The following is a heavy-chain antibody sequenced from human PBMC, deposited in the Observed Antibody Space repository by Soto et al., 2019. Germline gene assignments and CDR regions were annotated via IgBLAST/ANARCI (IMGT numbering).Heavy chain of an antibody. V-gene: IGHV4-61*01. Sequence: PSETLSLTCTVSGGSVSSGSYYWSWIRQPPGKGLEWIGYIYYSGSTNYNPSLKSRVTISVDTSKNQFSLKLSSVTAADTAVYYCARDRRVGDIVVVVAAGHYGMDVWGQGTTVTVSS. CDR3: ARDRRVGDIVVVVAAGHYGMDV. J-gene: IGHJ6*02. D-gene: IGHD2-15*01. CDR1: GGSVSSGSYY. CDR2: IYYSGST.